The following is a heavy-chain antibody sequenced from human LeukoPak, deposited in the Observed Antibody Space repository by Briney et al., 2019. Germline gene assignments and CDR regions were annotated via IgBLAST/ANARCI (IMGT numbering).Heavy chain of an antibody. CDR2: VVPILGVA. D-gene: IGHD2-8*02. V-gene: IGHV1-69*02. J-gene: IGHJ6*02. CDR1: GGSFNSYS. CDR3: AVVSIVYYYYGMDV. Sequence: SVKVSCKASGGSFNSYSISWIRQAPGQGLECMGRVVPILGVANYAQKFQGRVIITADKSTNTAYVELSNLRSEDTAIYFCAVVSIVYYYYGMDVWGQGTTVTVSS.